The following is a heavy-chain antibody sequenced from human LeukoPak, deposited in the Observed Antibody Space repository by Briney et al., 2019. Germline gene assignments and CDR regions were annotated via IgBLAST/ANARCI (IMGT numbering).Heavy chain of an antibody. CDR2: ISAYNGNT. CDR1: GYTFTSYG. V-gene: IGHV1-18*01. Sequence: GASVKVSCKASGYTFTSYGISWVRQAPGQGLEWMGWISAYNGNTNYAQKLQGRVTMTTDTSTSTAYMELRSLRSDDTAVYYCARDLYDFWSGYLVASYGMDVWGQGTTVTVSS. D-gene: IGHD3-3*01. CDR3: ARDLYDFWSGYLVASYGMDV. J-gene: IGHJ6*02.